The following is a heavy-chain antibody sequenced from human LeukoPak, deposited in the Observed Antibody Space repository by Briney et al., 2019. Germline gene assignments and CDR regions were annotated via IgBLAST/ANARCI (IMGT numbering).Heavy chain of an antibody. CDR3: ARSLMTTVFDY. J-gene: IGHJ4*02. D-gene: IGHD4-17*01. CDR2: ISSSSSYI. Sequence: GGSLRLSCAASGFTFSSYSMNWVRQAPGKGLEWVSSISSSSSYIYYADSVKGRSTISRDNAKNSLYLQMNSLRAEDTAVYYCARSLMTTVFDYWGQGTLVTVSS. CDR1: GFTFSSYS. V-gene: IGHV3-21*01.